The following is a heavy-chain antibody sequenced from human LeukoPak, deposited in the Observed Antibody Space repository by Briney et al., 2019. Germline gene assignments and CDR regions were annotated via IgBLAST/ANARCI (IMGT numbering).Heavy chain of an antibody. D-gene: IGHD2-2*01. CDR3: ARVVEVPAAQYYYYYYYMDV. V-gene: IGHV3-7*01. CDR1: GFTFSSYW. J-gene: IGHJ6*03. CDR2: IKQDGSEK. Sequence: GGSLRLSCAASGFTFSSYWMSWVRQAPGKRLEWVANIKQDGSEKYYVDSVKGRFTISRDNAKNSLYLQMNSLRAEDTAVYYCARVVEVPAAQYYYYYYYMDVWGKGTTVTVSS.